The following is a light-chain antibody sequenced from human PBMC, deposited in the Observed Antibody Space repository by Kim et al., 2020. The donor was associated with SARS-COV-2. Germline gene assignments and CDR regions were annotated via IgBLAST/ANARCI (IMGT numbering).Light chain of an antibody. CDR3: AAWDDSLNGLYV. CDR2: SNN. CDR1: SSNIGSNT. V-gene: IGLV1-44*01. J-gene: IGLJ1*01. Sequence: QWVTISCSGSSSNIGSNTVNWYQQRPGTAPKFLIYSNNQRPSGVPDRFSGSKSGTSASLAISGLQSEDEAEYYCAAWDDSLNGLYVFGTGTKVTVL.